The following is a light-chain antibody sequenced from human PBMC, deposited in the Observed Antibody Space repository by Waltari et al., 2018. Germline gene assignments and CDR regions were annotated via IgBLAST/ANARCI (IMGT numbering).Light chain of an antibody. CDR1: ALAKKY. Sequence: SYVLTQPPSVSVSPGQTARITCSGVALAKKYAYWYQQKSGQAPVLVMFEDSKRPSDIPEGFSGSSSGTVATLTVSGAQAEDEGDYYCYSTDTSGTSRVFGGGTKLTVL. J-gene: IGLJ2*01. CDR2: EDS. CDR3: YSTDTSGTSRV. V-gene: IGLV3-10*01.